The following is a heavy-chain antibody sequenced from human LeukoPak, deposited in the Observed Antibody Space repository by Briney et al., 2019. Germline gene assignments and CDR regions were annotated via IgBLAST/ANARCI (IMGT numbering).Heavy chain of an antibody. V-gene: IGHV4-59*08. CDR1: GGSFSGYY. D-gene: IGHD1-1*01. CDR2: IYSSGAT. J-gene: IGHJ5*02. Sequence: SSETLSLTCAVYGGSFSGYYWSWIRQPPGKGLEWIGYIYSSGATEYNPSLESRVTISVDTSKNQFSLKLSSVTAADTAVYYCVKHVQGGFDPWGQGTLVTVSS. CDR3: VKHVQGGFDP.